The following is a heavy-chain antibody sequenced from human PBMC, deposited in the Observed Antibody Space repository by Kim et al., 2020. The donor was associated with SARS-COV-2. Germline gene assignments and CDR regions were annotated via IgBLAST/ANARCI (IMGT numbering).Heavy chain of an antibody. CDR2: INSDGSST. Sequence: GGSLRLSCAASGFTFSSYWMHWVRQAPGKGLVWVSRINSDGSSTSYADSVKCRFTISRDNAKNTLYLQMNSLRAEDTAVYYCARDGYIVGAHYYFDYWGQGTLVTVSS. D-gene: IGHD1-26*01. CDR3: ARDGYIVGAHYYFDY. CDR1: GFTFSSYW. V-gene: IGHV3-74*01. J-gene: IGHJ4*02.